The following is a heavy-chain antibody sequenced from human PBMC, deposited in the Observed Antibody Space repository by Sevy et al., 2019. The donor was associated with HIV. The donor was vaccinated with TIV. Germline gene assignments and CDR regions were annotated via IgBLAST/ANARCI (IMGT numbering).Heavy chain of an antibody. Sequence: ASVKVSCKTSTYSFTAYYIHWVRQAPGQGLEWMGWINPNAGGSGGTNYAQKFQGRVTMTSDASINTAYMELTRLTSDDTAVYYCAKDQGWDLLGYFDYWGQGTLVTVSS. CDR2: INPNAGGSGGT. J-gene: IGHJ4*02. D-gene: IGHD1-26*01. CDR3: AKDQGWDLLGYFDY. CDR1: TYSFTAYY. V-gene: IGHV1-2*02.